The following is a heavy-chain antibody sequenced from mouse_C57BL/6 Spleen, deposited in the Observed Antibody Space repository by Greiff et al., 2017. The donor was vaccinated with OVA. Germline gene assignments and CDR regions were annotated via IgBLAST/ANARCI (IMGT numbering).Heavy chain of an antibody. CDR2: IWPGGGT. CDR1: GFSLTSYA. V-gene: IGHV2-9-1*01. CDR3: ARNGYDAYYFDY. J-gene: IGHJ2*01. Sequence: VQLMESGPGLVAPSQSLSITCTVSGFSLTSYAINWVRQPPGQGLEWLGVIWPGGGTNYNSALKSRLSISKDNSKSQVFLKMNSLKTDDTARYDCARNGYDAYYFDYWGQGTTLTVSS. D-gene: IGHD2-2*01.